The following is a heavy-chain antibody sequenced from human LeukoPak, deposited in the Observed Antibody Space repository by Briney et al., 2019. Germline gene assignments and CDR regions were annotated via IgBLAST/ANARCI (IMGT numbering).Heavy chain of an antibody. Sequence: SGPALVKPTQPLTLTCTFSGFSLSTSGMRVSWIRQPPAKALEWLARIDWDDDKFYSTSLKTRLTISKDTSKNQVVLTMTNMDPVDTATYYCARLNSGTYLDYWGQGTLVTVSS. J-gene: IGHJ4*02. D-gene: IGHD1-26*01. CDR3: ARLNSGTYLDY. V-gene: IGHV2-70*04. CDR2: IDWDDDK. CDR1: GFSLSTSGMR.